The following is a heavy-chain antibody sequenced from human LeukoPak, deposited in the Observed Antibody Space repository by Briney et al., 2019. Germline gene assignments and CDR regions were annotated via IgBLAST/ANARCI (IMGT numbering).Heavy chain of an antibody. CDR1: GYTFTGYY. CDR2: INPSGGST. J-gene: IGHJ4*02. Sequence: GASVKVSCKASGYTFTGYYMHWVRQAPGQGLEWMGIINPSGGSTSYAQKFQGRVTMTRDMSTSTVYMELSSLRSEDTAVYYCARERRWIQLWFHYSFDYWGQGTLVTVSS. CDR3: ARERRWIQLWFHYSFDY. V-gene: IGHV1-46*01. D-gene: IGHD5-18*01.